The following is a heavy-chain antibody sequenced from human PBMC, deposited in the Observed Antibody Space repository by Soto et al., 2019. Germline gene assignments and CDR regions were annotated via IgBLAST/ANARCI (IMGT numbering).Heavy chain of an antibody. CDR2: INHSGST. V-gene: IGHV4-34*01. D-gene: IGHD1-1*01. J-gene: IGHJ4*02. CDR1: GGSFSGYY. Sequence: PSETLSLTCAVYGGSFSGYYWSWIRQPPGKGLEWIGEINHSGSTNYNPSLKSRVTISVDTSKNQFSLKLSSVTAADTAVYYCARVSSIQSDYWGQGTLVTVSS. CDR3: ARVSSIQSDY.